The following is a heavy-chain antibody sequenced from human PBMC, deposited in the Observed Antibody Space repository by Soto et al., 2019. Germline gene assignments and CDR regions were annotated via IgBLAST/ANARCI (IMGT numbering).Heavy chain of an antibody. D-gene: IGHD4-17*01. J-gene: IGHJ6*02. CDR1: GYTFTGYY. Sequence: ASVKVSCXTSGYTFTGYYMHWVRQAPGQGLEWMGWINPNSGGTKYAQKFQGWVTMTRDTSTSTAYMELSRLTSDDTAVYYCARDRAPTVTTKYYYYGMDVWGQGTTVTVSS. CDR3: ARDRAPTVTTKYYYYGMDV. CDR2: INPNSGGT. V-gene: IGHV1-2*04.